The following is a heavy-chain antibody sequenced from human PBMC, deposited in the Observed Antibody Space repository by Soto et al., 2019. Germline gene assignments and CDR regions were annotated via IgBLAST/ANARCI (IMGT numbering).Heavy chain of an antibody. J-gene: IGHJ4*02. Sequence: EVQLVESGGGLVQPGGSLRLSCAASGFTFSSYYMSWVRQAPGKGLEWVANIRHDGSGQFYVDSVKGRFTISRDNAQNSLYLQMNSLRAEDTAVYYCVRDKGTMTLVRGARTQFDYWGQGTLVTVSS. V-gene: IGHV3-7*01. CDR3: VRDKGTMTLVRGARTQFDY. CDR2: IRHDGSGQ. CDR1: GFTFSSYY. D-gene: IGHD3-10*01.